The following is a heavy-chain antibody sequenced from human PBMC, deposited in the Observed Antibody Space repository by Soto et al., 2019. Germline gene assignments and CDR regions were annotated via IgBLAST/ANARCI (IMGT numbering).Heavy chain of an antibody. CDR2: ISCDGSHK. V-gene: IGHV3-30-3*01. CDR3: ARARDENRCSDFLVHY. Sequence: PGGSLRLSCAASGFTFSNYAMHWVRQAPGKGLEWVAVISCDGSHKYYANSVKRRLTISRDNSKNMVYLQLDSLRPDDMAVYYCARARDENRCSDFLVHYWALGPLITGS. J-gene: IGHJ4*02. CDR1: GFTFSNYA. D-gene: IGHD3-10*01.